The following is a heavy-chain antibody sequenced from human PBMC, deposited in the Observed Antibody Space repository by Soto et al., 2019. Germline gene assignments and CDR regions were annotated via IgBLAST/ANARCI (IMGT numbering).Heavy chain of an antibody. CDR3: ARALMNPHRAFDL. J-gene: IGHJ3*01. Sequence: SQTLSLTCVISGDSVSSNSAAWNWIRQSPSRGLEWLGRTYYRSKWYSDYAVSVKSRIIINPDTSKNKFSLQLNSVTPADTAVYYCARALMNPHRAFDLWGQGTMVTV. CDR1: GDSVSSNSAA. CDR2: TYYRSKWYS. V-gene: IGHV6-1*01. D-gene: IGHD3-9*01.